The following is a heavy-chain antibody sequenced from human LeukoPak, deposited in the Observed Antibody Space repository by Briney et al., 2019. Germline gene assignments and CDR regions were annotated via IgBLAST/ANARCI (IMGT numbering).Heavy chain of an antibody. V-gene: IGHV3-21*05. CDR3: ARVVNGYVDY. Sequence: GGSLRLSCAASGFTFSSYEMNWVRQAPGKGLEWVSFISASSNYIYYADSVKGRFTISRDNAQNSLYLQMNSLRAEDTAVYFCARVVNGYVDYWGQGTLVTVSS. J-gene: IGHJ4*02. D-gene: IGHD2-8*01. CDR2: ISASSNYI. CDR1: GFTFSSYE.